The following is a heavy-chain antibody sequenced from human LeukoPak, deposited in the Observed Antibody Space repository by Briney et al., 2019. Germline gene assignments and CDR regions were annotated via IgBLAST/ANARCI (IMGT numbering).Heavy chain of an antibody. CDR2: INPSGGTT. Sequence: GASVKVSCKASGYTFISYYMHWVRQAPGQGLEWMGIINPSGGTTRYAGYAQKFQGRVTLTRDTSTSTVYIQLSSLRSDDTAVYYCARAPLGISSANWFDPWGQGTLVTVSS. V-gene: IGHV1-46*01. D-gene: IGHD6-6*01. CDR1: GYTFISYY. CDR3: ARAPLGISSANWFDP. J-gene: IGHJ5*02.